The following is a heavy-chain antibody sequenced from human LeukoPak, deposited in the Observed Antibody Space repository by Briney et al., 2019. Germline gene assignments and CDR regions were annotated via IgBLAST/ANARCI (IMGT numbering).Heavy chain of an antibody. V-gene: IGHV3-30*04. CDR1: GFTFSTYA. CDR3: AREPTTGTTFWFDP. CDR2: ISYTGTNK. D-gene: IGHD1-7*01. J-gene: IGHJ5*02. Sequence: GGSLRLSCAASGFTFSTYAMHWVRQAPGKGLEWVAFISYTGTNKYYADSVEGRFTVSRDISKNTLYLQMNSLRAEDTAVYYCAREPTTGTTFWFDPWGQGTLVTVSS.